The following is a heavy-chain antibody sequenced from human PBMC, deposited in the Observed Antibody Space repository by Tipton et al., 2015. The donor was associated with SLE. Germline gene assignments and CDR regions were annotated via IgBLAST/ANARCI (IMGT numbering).Heavy chain of an antibody. J-gene: IGHJ5*02. CDR2: INADSGAP. CDR3: ARDQGRFDP. Sequence: QLVQSGAEVKKPGASVKVSCKASGYTFSRYGITWVRQAPGQGLEWMGWINADSGAPNYAQKFQGRVTLTSDTSINTAYMELSGLTSDDTAIYYCARDQGRFDPWGQGTLVTVSS. CDR1: GYTFSRYG. V-gene: IGHV1-2*02.